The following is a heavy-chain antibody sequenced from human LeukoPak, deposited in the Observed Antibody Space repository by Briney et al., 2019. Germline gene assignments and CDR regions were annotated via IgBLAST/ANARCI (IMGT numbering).Heavy chain of an antibody. D-gene: IGHD3-9*01. V-gene: IGHV3-30-3*01. CDR1: GFTFSSYA. J-gene: IGHJ4*02. CDR2: ISYDGSNK. CDR3: ARAAHHFDWLLPFDY. Sequence: GRSLRLSCAASGFTFSSYAMHWVRQAPGKGLEWVAVISYDGSNKYYADSVKGRFTISRDNSKNTLYLQMNSLRAEDTAVYYCARAAHHFDWLLPFDYWGQGTLVTVSS.